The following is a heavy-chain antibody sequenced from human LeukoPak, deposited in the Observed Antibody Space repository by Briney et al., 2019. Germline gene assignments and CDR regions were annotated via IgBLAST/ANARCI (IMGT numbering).Heavy chain of an antibody. J-gene: IGHJ3*02. CDR2: ISYDGSNK. V-gene: IGHV3-30*18. Sequence: PGRSLRLSCAASGFTFSSYGMHWVRQAPGKGLEWVAVISYDGSNKYYADSVKGRFTISRDNSKNTLYLQMNSLRAEDTAVYYCAKEGDAFDIWAKGQWSPSLQ. CDR3: AKEGDAFDI. CDR1: GFTFSSYG.